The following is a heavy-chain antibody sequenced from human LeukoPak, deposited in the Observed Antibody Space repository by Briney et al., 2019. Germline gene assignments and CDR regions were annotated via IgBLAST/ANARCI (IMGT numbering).Heavy chain of an antibody. CDR3: ARALSNSRLYYFDY. Sequence: ASVTVSFKASVYTFTIYFIHWVRQAPGQGLEWVGWINPNSGGTNDAQKFQGRVTMTRDTSIRTAYMELSSLRSDDTAVYYCARALSNSRLYYFDYWGQGTLVTVSS. J-gene: IGHJ4*02. V-gene: IGHV1-2*02. CDR1: VYTFTIYF. CDR2: INPNSGGT. D-gene: IGHD6-6*01.